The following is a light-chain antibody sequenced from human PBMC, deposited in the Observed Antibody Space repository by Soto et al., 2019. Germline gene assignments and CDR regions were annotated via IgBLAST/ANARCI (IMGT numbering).Light chain of an antibody. Sequence: DSVMTPSHEKPTVALGERATINCKSSQSVLYSSNNKNYLAWYQQKPGQPPKLLIYWASTRESGVPDRFSGSGSGTDFTLTIRVLQAEDVAVYYCPQDSSPSWRFGEGTKV. J-gene: IGKJ1*01. CDR3: PQDSSPSWR. CDR1: QSVLYSSNNKNY. CDR2: WAS. V-gene: IGKV4-1*01.